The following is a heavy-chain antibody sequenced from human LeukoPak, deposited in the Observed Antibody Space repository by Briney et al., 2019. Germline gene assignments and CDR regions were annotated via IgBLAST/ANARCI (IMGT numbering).Heavy chain of an antibody. V-gene: IGHV4-59*01. D-gene: IGHD3-22*01. CDR2: IYYSGST. J-gene: IGHJ3*02. CDR1: GGSISSYY. Sequence: PSETLSLTCTVSGGSISSYYWSWIRQPPGKGLEWIGYIYYSGSTNYNPSLKSRVTISVDTSKNQFSLKLSSVTAVDTAVYYCARSALIGAFDIWGQGTMVTVSS. CDR3: ARSALIGAFDI.